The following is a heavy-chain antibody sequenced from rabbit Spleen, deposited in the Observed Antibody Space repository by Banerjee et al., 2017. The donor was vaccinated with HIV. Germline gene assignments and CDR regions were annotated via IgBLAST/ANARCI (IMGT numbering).Heavy chain of an antibody. D-gene: IGHD1-1*01. J-gene: IGHJ4*01. Sequence: QEQLVESGGGLVQPGGSLTLSCKASEIDFTNYYITWVRQAPGKGLEWIGIIYAARGTTDYASWAKGRFTMHKTSSTTVTLQLTSLTAADTATYFCARSGYVGGDYTWDLWGQGTLVTVS. V-gene: IGHV1S45*01. CDR2: IYAARGTT. CDR1: EIDFTNYY. CDR3: ARSGYVGGDYTWDL.